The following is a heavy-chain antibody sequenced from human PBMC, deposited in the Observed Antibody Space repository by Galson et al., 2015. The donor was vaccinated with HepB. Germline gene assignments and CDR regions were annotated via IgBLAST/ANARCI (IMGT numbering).Heavy chain of an antibody. V-gene: IGHV3-7*03. Sequence: SLRLSCAASGLTFSSYWMTWVRQAPGKGLEWVANIKYDGSDKYYVDSLKGRFTISRDNAKNSLYLQMNSLIVEDTAVYYCATHNGWRLDYWGQGTLVTVSS. CDR1: GLTFSSYW. CDR2: IKYDGSDK. J-gene: IGHJ4*02. CDR3: ATHNGWRLDY. D-gene: IGHD1-1*01.